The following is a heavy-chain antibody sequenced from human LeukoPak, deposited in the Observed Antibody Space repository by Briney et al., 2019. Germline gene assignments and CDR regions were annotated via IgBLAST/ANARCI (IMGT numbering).Heavy chain of an antibody. CDR3: AKGPRSNWYFDL. V-gene: IGHV3-23*01. Sequence: GGSLRLSCAASGFTFDDYGMSWVRQAPGKGLEWVSGISGNSGSTYSADSVKGRFTVSRDNSKNTLYLQLSSVRAEDTAVYYCAKGPRSNWYFDLGGRGTLLTVSS. CDR1: GFTFDDYG. J-gene: IGHJ2*01. CDR2: ISGNSGST.